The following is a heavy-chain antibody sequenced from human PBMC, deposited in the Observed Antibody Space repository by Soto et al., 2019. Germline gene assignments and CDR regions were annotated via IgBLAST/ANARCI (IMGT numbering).Heavy chain of an antibody. V-gene: IGHV4-59*01. CDR3: ASGGRARYYYDSSGYYWTFDY. D-gene: IGHD3-22*01. Sequence: SETLPLTCTVSGGSISSYYWSWIRQPPGKGLEWIGYIYYSGSTNYNPSLKSRVTISVDTSKNQFSLKLSSVTAADTAVYYCASGGRARYYYDSSGYYWTFDYWGQGTLVTVSS. J-gene: IGHJ4*02. CDR2: IYYSGST. CDR1: GGSISSYY.